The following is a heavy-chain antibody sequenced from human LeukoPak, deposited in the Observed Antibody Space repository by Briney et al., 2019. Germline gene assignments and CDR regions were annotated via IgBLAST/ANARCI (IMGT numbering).Heavy chain of an antibody. V-gene: IGHV3-30*04. Sequence: SGGSLRLSCAASGFTFSSYAMHWVRQAPGKGLEWVAVISYDGSNKYYADSVKGRFTISRDNSKNTLYLQMNSLRAEDTAVYYCARGSWRLAAAVYYGMDVWGQGTTVTVSS. D-gene: IGHD6-13*01. CDR1: GFTFSSYA. J-gene: IGHJ6*02. CDR3: ARGSWRLAAAVYYGMDV. CDR2: ISYDGSNK.